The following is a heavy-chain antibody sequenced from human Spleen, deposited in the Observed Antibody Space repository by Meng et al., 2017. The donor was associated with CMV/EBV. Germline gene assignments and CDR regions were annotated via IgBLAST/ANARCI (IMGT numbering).Heavy chain of an antibody. D-gene: IGHD5-24*01. CDR2: INHSGST. Sequence: YYWSWIRQPPGKGLEWIGEINHSGSTNYNPSLKSRVTISVDTSKNQFSLKLSSVTAADTAVYYCARGPHRVEMATISRAYYYYYGMDVWGQGTTVTVSS. J-gene: IGHJ6*02. V-gene: IGHV4-34*01. CDR1: YY. CDR3: ARGPHRVEMATISRAYYYYYGMDV.